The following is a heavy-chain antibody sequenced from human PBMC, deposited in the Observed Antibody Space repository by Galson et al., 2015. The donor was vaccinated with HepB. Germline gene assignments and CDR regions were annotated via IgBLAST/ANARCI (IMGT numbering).Heavy chain of an antibody. Sequence: SVKVSCKASGYTFTSYYMHWVRQAPGQGLEWMGIINPSGGSTSYAQKFQGRVTITRDTSASTAYMELSRLRSDDTAVYYCAREGWLYGGSFDYWGQGTLVTVSS. CDR3: AREGWLYGGSFDY. CDR1: GYTFTSYY. V-gene: IGHV1-46*01. D-gene: IGHD4-23*01. CDR2: INPSGGST. J-gene: IGHJ4*02.